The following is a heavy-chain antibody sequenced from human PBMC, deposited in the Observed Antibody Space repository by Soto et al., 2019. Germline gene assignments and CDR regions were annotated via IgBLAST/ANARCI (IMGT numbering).Heavy chain of an antibody. Sequence: EVQLVESGGGLVKPGGSLRLSCAASGFTFSSYSMNWVRQTPGKGLEWVSSITTSSSSIYYADSVKGRLTISRDNAKNSLYLQMNSLRAEDTAVYYCARVTGTRFDYWGQGTLVTVSS. J-gene: IGHJ4*02. D-gene: IGHD1-1*01. CDR1: GFTFSSYS. V-gene: IGHV3-21*04. CDR3: ARVTGTRFDY. CDR2: ITTSSSSI.